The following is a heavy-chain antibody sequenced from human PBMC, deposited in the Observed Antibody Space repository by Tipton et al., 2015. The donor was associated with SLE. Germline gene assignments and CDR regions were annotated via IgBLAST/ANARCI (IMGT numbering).Heavy chain of an antibody. D-gene: IGHD3-10*01. CDR2: IYTSGST. V-gene: IGHV4-61*02. J-gene: IGHJ3*02. CDR1: GGSVSSGSYY. Sequence: TLSLTCTVSGGSVSSGSYYWSWIRQPVGKGLEWIGRIYTSGSTNYNPSLKSRVTMSVDTSKNQFSLKLSSVTAADTAVYYCARSLRITMVRGVITDAFDIWGQGTMVTVSS. CDR3: ARSLRITMVRGVITDAFDI.